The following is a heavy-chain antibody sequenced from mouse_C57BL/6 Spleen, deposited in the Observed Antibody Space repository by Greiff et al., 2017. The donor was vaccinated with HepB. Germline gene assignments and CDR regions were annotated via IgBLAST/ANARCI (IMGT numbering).Heavy chain of an antibody. Sequence: VQLQQSGPELVKPGASVKISCKASGYSFTGYYMNWVKQSPEKSLEWIGEINPSTGGTTYNQKFKAKATLTVDKSSSTAYMQLKSLTSEDSAVYYCARSSVCYAMDYWGQGTSVTVSS. J-gene: IGHJ4*01. V-gene: IGHV1-42*01. CDR2: INPSTGGT. CDR3: ARSSVCYAMDY. CDR1: GYSFTGYY. D-gene: IGHD3-2*01.